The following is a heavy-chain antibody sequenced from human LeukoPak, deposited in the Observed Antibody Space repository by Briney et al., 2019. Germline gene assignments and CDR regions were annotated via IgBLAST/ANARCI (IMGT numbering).Heavy chain of an antibody. Sequence: GGSLRLSCAASGFTFDDYTMHWVRQAPGKGLEWVFLISWDGDITYYADSVKGRFTISRDNSKNSLYLQMNSLKTEDTAFYYCAKEGSSGWLDAFDIWGQGTMVTVSS. J-gene: IGHJ3*02. V-gene: IGHV3-43*01. D-gene: IGHD6-19*01. CDR2: ISWDGDIT. CDR3: AKEGSSGWLDAFDI. CDR1: GFTFDDYT.